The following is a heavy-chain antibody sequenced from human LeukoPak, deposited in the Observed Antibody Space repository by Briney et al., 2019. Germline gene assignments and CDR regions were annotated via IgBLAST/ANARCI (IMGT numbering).Heavy chain of an antibody. D-gene: IGHD2-8*01. CDR2: INHSGST. J-gene: IGHJ4*02. Sequence: SETLSLTCAVYGGSFSGYYWSWVRQPPGKGLEWIGEINHSGSTNYNPSLKSRVTISVDTSKNQFSLKLSSVTAADTAVYYCARRGYCTNRVCPFDYWGQGTLVTVSS. CDR3: ARRGYCTNRVCPFDY. V-gene: IGHV4-34*01. CDR1: GGSFSGYY.